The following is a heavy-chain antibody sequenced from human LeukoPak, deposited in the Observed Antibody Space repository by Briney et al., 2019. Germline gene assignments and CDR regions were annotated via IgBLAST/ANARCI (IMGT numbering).Heavy chain of an antibody. CDR2: ISYDGSNK. CDR3: AKRLSGGLFDY. Sequence: PGGSLRLSCAASGFTFSSYAMHWVRQAPGKGLEWVAVISYDGSNKYYADSVKGRFTISRDNSKNTLYLQMNSLRAEDTAVYYCAKRLSGGLFDYWGQGTLVTVSS. J-gene: IGHJ4*02. CDR1: GFTFSSYA. D-gene: IGHD4-23*01. V-gene: IGHV3-30*04.